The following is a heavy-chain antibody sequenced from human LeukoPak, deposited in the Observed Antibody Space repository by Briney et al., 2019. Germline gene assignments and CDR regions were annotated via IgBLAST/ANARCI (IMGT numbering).Heavy chain of an antibody. J-gene: IGHJ4*02. CDR1: GFTFSNYW. D-gene: IGHD2-2*01. CDR3: ASGRCSSTSCPNDY. V-gene: IGHV3-74*01. Sequence: GGSLRLSCAASGFTFSNYWMHWVRQAPGKGLVWVSRINTDGSTTSYADSVKGRFTISRDNAKNSLYLQMNSLRAEDTAVYYCASGRCSSTSCPNDYWGQGTLVTVSS. CDR2: INTDGSTT.